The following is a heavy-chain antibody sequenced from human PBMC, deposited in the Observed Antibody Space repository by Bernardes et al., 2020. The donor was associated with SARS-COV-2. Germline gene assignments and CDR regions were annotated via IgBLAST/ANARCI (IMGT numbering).Heavy chain of an antibody. CDR2: IGDGAT. Sequence: GGSLRLSCEASGFSLSNYWMHWVRQAPGKGLVWLSRIGDGATTYADSVKGRFTISRDKARNKLHLQMDNLRGEDTAVYYCGKRAGVANHWYFDLWGRGTLVTVSS. CDR1: GFSLSNYW. CDR3: GKRAGVANHWYFDL. D-gene: IGHD2-21*01. V-gene: IGHV3-74*01. J-gene: IGHJ2*01.